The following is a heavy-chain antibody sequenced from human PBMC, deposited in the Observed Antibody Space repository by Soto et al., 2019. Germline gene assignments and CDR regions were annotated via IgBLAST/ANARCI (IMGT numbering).Heavy chain of an antibody. CDR2: VKTKTDGETT. V-gene: IGHV3-15*07. CDR1: GFTFSDAW. J-gene: IGHJ5*02. Sequence: EVRLVESGGGLVKPGGSLRLSCAASGFTFSDAWMNWVRQVPGKGLEWVGHVKTKTDGETTDYAAFVKGSFSISRDDSTNTLYLQMTIMESDYPAMYYCNTLGPSWGRGTLVTVSS. CDR3: NTLGPS.